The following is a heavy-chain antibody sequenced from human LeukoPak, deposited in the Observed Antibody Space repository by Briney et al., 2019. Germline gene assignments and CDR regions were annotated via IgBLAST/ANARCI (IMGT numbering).Heavy chain of an antibody. CDR2: ISGSGGST. J-gene: IGHJ6*02. CDR1: GFTFDDYG. CDR3: AKGSSSWAYYYGMDV. Sequence: GGSLRLSCAASGFTFDDYGMSWVRQAPGKGLEWVSAISGSGGSTYYADSVKGRFTISRDNSKNTLYLQMNSLRAEDTAVYYCAKGSSSWAYYYGMDVWGQGTTVTVSS. D-gene: IGHD6-13*01. V-gene: IGHV3-23*01.